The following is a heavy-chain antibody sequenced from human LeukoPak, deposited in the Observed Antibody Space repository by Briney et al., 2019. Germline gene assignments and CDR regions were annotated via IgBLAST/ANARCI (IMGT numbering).Heavy chain of an antibody. CDR3: ARTHIVGYYYYYYMDV. Sequence: SETLSLTCAVYGGSFSGYYWSWIRQPPGKGLEWSGEINHSGSTNYNPSLKSRVTISVDTSKNQFSLKLSSVTAADTAVYYCARTHIVGYYYYYYMDVWGKGTTVTVSS. CDR2: INHSGST. D-gene: IGHD3-16*02. CDR1: GGSFSGYY. J-gene: IGHJ6*03. V-gene: IGHV4-34*01.